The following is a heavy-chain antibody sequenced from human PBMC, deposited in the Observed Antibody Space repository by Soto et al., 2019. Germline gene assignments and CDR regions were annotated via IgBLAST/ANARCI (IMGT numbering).Heavy chain of an antibody. CDR2: IYYSGST. D-gene: IGHD2-15*01. J-gene: IGHJ5*02. Sequence: SETLSLTCTVSGGSIGSSSYHWGWIRQPPGKGLEWIGSIYYSGSTYYNPSLKSRVTISVDTSKNQFSLKLSSVTAADTAVYYCASGYGGVVVAATSWFDPWGQGTLVTVSS. V-gene: IGHV4-39*01. CDR1: GGSIGSSSYH. CDR3: ASGYGGVVVAATSWFDP.